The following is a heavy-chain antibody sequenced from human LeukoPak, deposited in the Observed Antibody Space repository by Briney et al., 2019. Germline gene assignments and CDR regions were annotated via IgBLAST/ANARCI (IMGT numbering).Heavy chain of an antibody. CDR2: IWYDGSHK. CDR1: GFTFTSYG. J-gene: IGHJ4*02. CDR3: ARDFAAAAYYFDV. Sequence: GGSLRLSCAASGFTFTSYGFHWVRQAPGKGLEWVAAIWYDGSHKYYVDSVKGRFTISRDNSENTVYLEMNSLRTEDTAVYYCARDFAAAAYYFDVWGQGTQVTVSS. V-gene: IGHV3-33*01. D-gene: IGHD6-13*01.